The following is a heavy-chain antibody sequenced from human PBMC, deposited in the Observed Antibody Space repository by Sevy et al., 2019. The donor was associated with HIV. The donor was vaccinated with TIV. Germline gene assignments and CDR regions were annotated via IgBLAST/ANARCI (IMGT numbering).Heavy chain of an antibody. V-gene: IGHV1-2*07. CDR3: VRKYSLATLSENWFDP. J-gene: IGHJ5*02. CDR2: INGNSGDT. D-gene: IGHD2-15*01. Sequence: ASLKVSCKASGYTFTGYYMHWVRQAPGQGLEWMGWINGNSGDTKYAHKFQGRVTMTRDTSISTAYMELTRLTSDDTAVYYCVRKYSLATLSENWFDPWGQGTLVTVSS. CDR1: GYTFTGYY.